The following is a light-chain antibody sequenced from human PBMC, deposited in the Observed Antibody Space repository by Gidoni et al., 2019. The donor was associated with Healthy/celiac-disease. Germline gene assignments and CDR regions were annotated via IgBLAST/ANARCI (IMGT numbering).Light chain of an antibody. Sequence: QSALTQPASVSGFPGQSITISCTGSSSDVAGSVFVSWYQQHPASPPKLIIYHVSNRPSGVSTRFSGSKSGNTASLTISGLQVEDEGDYYCSLYTRSSTWVFGGGTKLTV. V-gene: IGLV2-14*03. CDR3: SLYTRSSTWV. CDR1: SSDVAGSVF. J-gene: IGLJ3*02. CDR2: HVS.